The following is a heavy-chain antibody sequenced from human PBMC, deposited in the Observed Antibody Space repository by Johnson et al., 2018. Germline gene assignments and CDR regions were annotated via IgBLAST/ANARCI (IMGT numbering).Heavy chain of an antibody. J-gene: IGHJ4*02. D-gene: IGHD2-15*01. CDR1: GFTFNHHG. Sequence: QLVESGGGVVQPGRSLRLSCAASGFTFNHHGMHWVRQAPGKGLEWVAVITYDGKEKYYGESVKGRFTISRDNSKNTLYLEMNSLRVEDTAVFYCARWGTGFPCSGGSCYVDHWGQGTQVIVSS. CDR2: ITYDGKEK. CDR3: ARWGTGFPCSGGSCYVDH. V-gene: IGHV3-30*03.